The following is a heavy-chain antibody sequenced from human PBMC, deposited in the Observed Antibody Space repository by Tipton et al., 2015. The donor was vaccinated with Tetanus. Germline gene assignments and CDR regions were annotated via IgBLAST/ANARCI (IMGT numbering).Heavy chain of an antibody. V-gene: IGHV4-59*01. Sequence: GLVKPSETLSLTCTVSGGPMSTYYWSWIRQPPGKGLEWIGYISYSGSSEYNPSLKSRVTVSEDTSKSQFSLKLSSVTAADTAVYYCARANNDFPKKGPFDSWGQGTLVIVSS. CDR3: ARANNDFPKKGPFDS. CDR1: GGPMSTYY. D-gene: IGHD1-1*01. J-gene: IGHJ4*02. CDR2: ISYSGSS.